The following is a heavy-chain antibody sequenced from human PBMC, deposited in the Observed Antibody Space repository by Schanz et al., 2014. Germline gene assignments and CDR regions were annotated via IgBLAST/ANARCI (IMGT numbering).Heavy chain of an antibody. J-gene: IGHJ4*02. Sequence: QVHLVQSGAEVKKPGASVKVSCRASGYTFRSYGINWVRQAPGQGLEWMGWISGYDANTNYAQKFQGRVNMTRDTSSSTVYMQLSSLTSDDTAIYYCARVTTGYDSWGQGTLVTVSS. V-gene: IGHV1-18*01. D-gene: IGHD5-12*01. CDR3: ARVTTGYDS. CDR1: GYTFRSYG. CDR2: ISGYDANT.